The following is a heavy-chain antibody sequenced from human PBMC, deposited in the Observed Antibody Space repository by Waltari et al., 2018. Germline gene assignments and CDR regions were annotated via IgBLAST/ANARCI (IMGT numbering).Heavy chain of an antibody. CDR2: IWFDGSKI. CDR3: ARCPDEYNYYYMEV. CDR1: GLGFSSFG. Sequence: QVQLVESGGGVGQPGKSLRLACAGSGLGFSSFGVHWVRQAPGKGLEWVAIIWFDGSKIYYADSVKGRFTISRDNSRNTVYLQMNSLRPEDSGVYYCARCPDEYNYYYMEVWGRGTTVSVSS. J-gene: IGHJ6*03. V-gene: IGHV3-33*08.